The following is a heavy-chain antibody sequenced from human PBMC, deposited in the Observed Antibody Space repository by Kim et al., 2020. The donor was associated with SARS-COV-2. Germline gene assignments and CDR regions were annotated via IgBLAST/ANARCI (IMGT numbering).Heavy chain of an antibody. CDR3: ARGGYSYGYRENKFDY. D-gene: IGHD5-18*01. V-gene: IGHV1-69*01. Sequence: KFQGRVTITADESTSTAYMELSSLRSEDTAVYYCARGGYSYGYRENKFDYWGQGTLVTVSS. J-gene: IGHJ4*02.